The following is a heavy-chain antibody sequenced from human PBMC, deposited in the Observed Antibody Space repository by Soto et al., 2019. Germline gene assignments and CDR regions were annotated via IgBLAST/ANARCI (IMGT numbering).Heavy chain of an antibody. Sequence: SVKVSCKASGGTFSSYAISWVRQAPGQGLEWMGGIIPIFGTANYAQKFQGRVTITADESTSTAYMELSSLRSDDTAVYYCARGRIIGTFFGDWFDPWGQGTLVTVSS. D-gene: IGHD1-7*01. CDR3: ARGRIIGTFFGDWFDP. J-gene: IGHJ5*02. V-gene: IGHV1-69*13. CDR1: GGTFSSYA. CDR2: IIPIFGTA.